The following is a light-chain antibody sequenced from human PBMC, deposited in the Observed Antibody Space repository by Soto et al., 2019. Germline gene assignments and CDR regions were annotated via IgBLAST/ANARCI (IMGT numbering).Light chain of an antibody. CDR3: QQYNSYS. V-gene: IGKV1-5*02. CDR2: TAS. Sequence: DIPMTQSPFTPSGSVGGTVPIICRASQTISRWLAWYQQKPGKAPRLLIYTASTLESGVPSRFSASGSGTEFTLTISSLQPDDFATYYCQQYNSYSFGQGTKVDI. CDR1: QTISRW. J-gene: IGKJ1*01.